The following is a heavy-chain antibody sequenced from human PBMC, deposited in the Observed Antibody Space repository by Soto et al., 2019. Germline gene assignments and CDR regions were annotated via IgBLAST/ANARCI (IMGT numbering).Heavy chain of an antibody. CDR2: IYYRGMT. CDR1: GASISSGVFY. V-gene: IGHV4-30-4*01. CDR3: ARAQARNGYGQSFDS. D-gene: IGHD5-18*01. Sequence: SETLSLTCTVSGASISSGVFYWSWIRQTPGKGLEWIGNIYYRGMTNYNPSLKSRPTISQDASRNLFSLNLTSVTAADTAVYFCARAQARNGYGQSFDSWGQGSLVT. J-gene: IGHJ3*02.